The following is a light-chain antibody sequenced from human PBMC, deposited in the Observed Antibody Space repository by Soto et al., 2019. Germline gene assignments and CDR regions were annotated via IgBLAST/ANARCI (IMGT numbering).Light chain of an antibody. CDR3: QQYGSSPPT. Sequence: EIVLTQSTGTLSLSPGERATLSYRASQSVSSNYLAWYRRKPGQAPRLLIYGASSRATGIPDRFSGSGSGTDFTLTITRLEPEDFAVYYCQQYGSSPPTFGPGTRVEIK. J-gene: IGKJ1*01. CDR2: GAS. CDR1: QSVSSNY. V-gene: IGKV3-20*01.